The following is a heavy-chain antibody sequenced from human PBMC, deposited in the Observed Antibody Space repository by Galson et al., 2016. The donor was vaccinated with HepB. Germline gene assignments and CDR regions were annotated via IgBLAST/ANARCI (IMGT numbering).Heavy chain of an antibody. CDR2: TYYRSTWHN. Sequence: CAISGDSVTSDSAAWPWVRQSSSRGLEYLGRTYYRSTWHNDYAASVKSRTTTKPDTPKHQFSVQLNSVTAEDTAVYYCARVVAATGRPFYHGIDVWGQGTMVTVSS. V-gene: IGHV6-1*01. J-gene: IGHJ6*02. CDR1: GDSVTSDSAA. CDR3: ARVVAATGRPFYHGIDV. D-gene: IGHD2-15*01.